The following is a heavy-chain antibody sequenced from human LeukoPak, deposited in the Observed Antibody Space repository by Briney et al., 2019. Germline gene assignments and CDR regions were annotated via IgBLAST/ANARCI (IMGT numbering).Heavy chain of an antibody. CDR1: GGSISSGGYY. J-gene: IGHJ6*02. Sequence: SQTLSLTCTVSGGSISSGGYYWSWIRQHPGKGLEWIGYIYYSGSTYYNPSLKSRVTISVDTSKDQFSLKLSSVTAADTAVYYCARASSYYYYGMDVWGQGTTVTVSS. CDR2: IYYSGST. V-gene: IGHV4-31*03. CDR3: ARASSYYYYGMDV.